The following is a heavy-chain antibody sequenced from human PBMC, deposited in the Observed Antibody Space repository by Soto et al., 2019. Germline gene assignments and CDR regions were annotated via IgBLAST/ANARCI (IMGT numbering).Heavy chain of an antibody. CDR3: ARELNYYDSSGSAFDY. CDR2: IYHSGST. V-gene: IGHV4-4*02. J-gene: IGHJ4*02. Sequence: SETLSLTYAVSGGSISSSNWWSWVRQPPGKGLEWIGEIYHSGSTNYNPSLKSRVTISVDKSKNQLSLKLSSVTAADTAVYYCARELNYYDSSGSAFDYWGQGILVTVSS. CDR1: GGSISSSNW. D-gene: IGHD3-22*01.